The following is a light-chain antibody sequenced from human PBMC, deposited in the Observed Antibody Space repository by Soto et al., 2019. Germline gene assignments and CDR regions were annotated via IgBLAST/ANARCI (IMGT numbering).Light chain of an antibody. J-gene: IGLJ2*01. CDR1: SSDVGGSNY. CDR2: DVH. Sequence: QSALTQPASVSGSPGQSITISCTGTSSDVGGSNYVSWYQQHPGKAPKLMIYDVHNRPSGISNRFSGSNSGNTASLTISGLQAEAEADYYCSSYRSGSTLVFGGGTKLTVL. CDR3: SSYRSGSTLV. V-gene: IGLV2-14*01.